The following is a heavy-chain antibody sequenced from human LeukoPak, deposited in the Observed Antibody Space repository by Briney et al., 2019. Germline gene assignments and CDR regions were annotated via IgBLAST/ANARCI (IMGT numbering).Heavy chain of an antibody. Sequence: SETLSLTCTVSDGSISSYYWNWIRQPPGKGLEWIGHISYSGSTNYNPSLKSRLTISVDTSKNQFSLKLSSVTAADTAIYYCARTPPIEPYYYVDVWGTGTTVTVSS. V-gene: IGHV4-59*08. J-gene: IGHJ6*03. CDR2: ISYSGST. CDR1: DGSISSYY. D-gene: IGHD2-15*01. CDR3: ARTPPIEPYYYVDV.